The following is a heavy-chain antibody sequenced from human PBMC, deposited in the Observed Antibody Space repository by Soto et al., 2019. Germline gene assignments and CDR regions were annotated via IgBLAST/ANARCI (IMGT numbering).Heavy chain of an antibody. J-gene: IGHJ4*02. CDR2: ISSSSSYI. D-gene: IGHD3-22*01. V-gene: IGHV3-21*01. Sequence: GGSLRRFCAASGFTFSSYSMNWVRQAPGKGLEWVSSISSSSSYIYYADSVKGRFTISRDNAKNSLYLQMNSLRAEDTAVYYCARALQSIYYYDSSGSDYWGQGTLVTVSS. CDR3: ARALQSIYYYDSSGSDY. CDR1: GFTFSSYS.